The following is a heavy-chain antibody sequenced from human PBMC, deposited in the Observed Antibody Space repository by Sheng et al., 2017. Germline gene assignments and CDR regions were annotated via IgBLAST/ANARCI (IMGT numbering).Heavy chain of an antibody. CDR1: DSPSMLLS. J-gene: IGHJ4*02. CDR2: IHNDGSKV. Sequence: QVQLVESGGGVVQPGGSRRDSPVQRLDSPSMLLSMHWVRQTPGEGLQWVALIHNDGSKVYYADSVKGRFTISRDNSKNTLYLQMNSLRFEDTAVYYCVKGLGPDSYSPDYWGQGSLVTVSS. V-gene: IGHV3-30*02. D-gene: IGHD3-10*01. CDR3: VKGLGPDSYSPDY.